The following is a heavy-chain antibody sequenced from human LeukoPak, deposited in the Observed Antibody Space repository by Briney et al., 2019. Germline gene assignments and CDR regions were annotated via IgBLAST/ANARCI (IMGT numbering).Heavy chain of an antibody. CDR1: GFNFSTDW. CDR2: IKPDASEK. J-gene: IGHJ5*02. D-gene: IGHD2/OR15-2a*01. V-gene: IGHV3-7*01. CDR3: ARGGYVYAS. Sequence: GGSLRLSCAASGFNFSTDWMSWVRQAPRKGREWVAKIKPDASEKYFVDSVKGRFTISRDNTNRSLYLQMNNLRAEDSAVYYCARGGYVYASWGRGTLVTVSS.